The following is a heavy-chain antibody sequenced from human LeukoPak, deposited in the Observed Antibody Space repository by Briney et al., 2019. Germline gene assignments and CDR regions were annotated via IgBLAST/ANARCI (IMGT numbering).Heavy chain of an antibody. CDR2: IRGQAGSYAT. CDR1: GFTFSSYG. Sequence: GGSLRLSCAASGFTFSSYGMHWVRQASGKGLQWVGRIRGQAGSYATAYAASVKGRFTISRDDSENTAYLQMNSLKNEDTAIYFCSRCTPGSGTGCFDFWGQGTLVIVSS. CDR3: SRCTPGSGTGCFDF. J-gene: IGHJ4*02. D-gene: IGHD3-3*01. V-gene: IGHV3-73*01.